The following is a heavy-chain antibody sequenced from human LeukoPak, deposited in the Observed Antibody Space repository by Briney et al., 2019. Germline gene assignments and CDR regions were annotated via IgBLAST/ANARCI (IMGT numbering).Heavy chain of an antibody. CDR2: ISAYNGNT. Sequence: ASVKVSCKASGYTFTSYGISRVRQAPGQGLEWMGWISAYNGNTNYAQKLQGRVTMTTDTSTSTAYMELRSLRSDDTAVYYCARVRTSIAARGNYFDYWGQGTLVTVSS. CDR3: ARVRTSIAARGNYFDY. V-gene: IGHV1-18*01. D-gene: IGHD6-6*01. CDR1: GYTFTSYG. J-gene: IGHJ4*02.